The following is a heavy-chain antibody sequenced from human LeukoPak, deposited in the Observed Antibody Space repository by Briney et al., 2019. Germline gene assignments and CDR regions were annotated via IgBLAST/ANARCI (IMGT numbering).Heavy chain of an antibody. CDR3: ARAVTGEFDY. V-gene: IGHV4-38-2*02. Sequence: SETLSLTCTVSGYSISSGYYWGWIRQSPEKGLEWIGSIYHSGATYYNPSLKSRVTISVDTSKNQFSLKVTSVTAADTAVYYCARAVTGEFDYWGQGTLVTVSS. J-gene: IGHJ4*02. CDR2: IYHSGAT. D-gene: IGHD7-27*01. CDR1: GYSISSGYY.